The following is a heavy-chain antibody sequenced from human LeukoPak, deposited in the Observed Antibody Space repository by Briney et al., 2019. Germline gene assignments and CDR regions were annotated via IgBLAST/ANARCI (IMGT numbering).Heavy chain of an antibody. CDR1: GFTFSSFG. CDR2: LRYDGSNK. CDR3: ARRSAQEMAIIEEYYYYMDV. D-gene: IGHD5-24*01. J-gene: IGHJ6*03. Sequence: GGSLRLSCVASGFTFSSFGMHWVRQAPGKGLEWVAFLRYDGSNKYYADSVKGRFTISRDNYKNTLYLQMNSLRAEDTAVYYCARRSAQEMAIIEEYYYYMDVWGKGTTVTVSS. V-gene: IGHV3-30*02.